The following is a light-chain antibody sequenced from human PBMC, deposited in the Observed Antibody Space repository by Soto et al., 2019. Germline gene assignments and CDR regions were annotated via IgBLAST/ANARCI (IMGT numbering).Light chain of an antibody. J-gene: IGKJ1*01. CDR3: QQYGTSPRT. Sequence: EVLLTQSPGTLSLSPGERATLSCRASQSIFSNYLAWYQQKSGQAPRLLIYGASNRATGIPDRFSGGGSGTDFTLTTSRLEPEDFAVYYCQQYGTSPRTFGQGTKVEFK. CDR2: GAS. CDR1: QSIFSNY. V-gene: IGKV3-20*01.